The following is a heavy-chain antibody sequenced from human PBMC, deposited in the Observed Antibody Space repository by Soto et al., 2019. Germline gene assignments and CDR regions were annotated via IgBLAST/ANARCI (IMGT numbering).Heavy chain of an antibody. Sequence: QVQLVQSGPEVKKPGSSVKVSCEASGGTFSNFAVNWVRQAPGQGLEWVGGIIPLFNVAKYAQKFEGRVTIVADNSTSTAYMDLSSLRSDDTAVYYCAASGRDVLGYDDRDNEGLDIWGQGTMVTVSS. CDR2: IIPLFNVA. J-gene: IGHJ3*02. D-gene: IGHD2-15*01. V-gene: IGHV1-69*17. CDR1: GGTFSNFA. CDR3: AASGRDVLGYDDRDNEGLDI.